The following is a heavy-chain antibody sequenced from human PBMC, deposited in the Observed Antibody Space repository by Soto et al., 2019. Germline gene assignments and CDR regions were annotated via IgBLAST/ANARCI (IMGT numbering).Heavy chain of an antibody. Sequence: GGSLRLSCAASGFTFSSYAMSWVRQAPGKGLEWVSAISGSGGSTYYADSVKGRFTISRDNSKNTLYLQMNCLRAEDTAVYYCAKGRRGDCSGGSCYWFDYWGQGTLVTVSS. V-gene: IGHV3-23*01. D-gene: IGHD2-15*01. CDR1: GFTFSSYA. CDR2: ISGSGGST. CDR3: AKGRRGDCSGGSCYWFDY. J-gene: IGHJ4*02.